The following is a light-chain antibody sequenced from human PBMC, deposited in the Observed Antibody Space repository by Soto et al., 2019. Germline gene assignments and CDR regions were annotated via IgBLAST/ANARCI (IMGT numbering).Light chain of an antibody. CDR1: QSISNH. Sequence: DIQITNSPSSLSASVEDRVIITCRASQSISNHLNWYQQKPGKAPKLLIFAASSLQSGVPSRFSGSRSGPDFTLTISSLQPEDFANYYCQQSYSSPPTLGQGTKVDIK. CDR2: AAS. V-gene: IGKV1-39*01. CDR3: QQSYSSPPT. J-gene: IGKJ1*01.